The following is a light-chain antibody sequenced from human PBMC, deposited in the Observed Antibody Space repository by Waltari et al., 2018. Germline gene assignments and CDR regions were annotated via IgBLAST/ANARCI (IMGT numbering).Light chain of an antibody. CDR2: GAS. J-gene: IGKJ2*01. Sequence: EIVLTQSPGTLSLSPGERATLSCRASQSVSSSSSAWYQQNPHQAPRLLIYGASNRANGIPDRFSGSASGTDFTLTISRLEPEDFAVYYCQHYGSSPYTFGQGTKLEIK. CDR1: QSVSSSS. CDR3: QHYGSSPYT. V-gene: IGKV3-20*01.